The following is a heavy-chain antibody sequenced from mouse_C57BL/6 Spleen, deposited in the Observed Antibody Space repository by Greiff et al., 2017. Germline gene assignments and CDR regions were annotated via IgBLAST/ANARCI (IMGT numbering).Heavy chain of an antibody. D-gene: IGHD1-1*01. CDR2: IYPYNGVS. CDR1: GYSFTGYY. V-gene: IGHV1-31*01. J-gene: IGHJ2*01. CDR3: ARPTVVAPYYFDY. Sequence: EVMLVESGPELVKPGASVKISCKASGYSFTGYYMHWVKQSHGNILDWIGYIYPYNGVSSYNQKFKGKATLTVDKSSSTAYMELRSLTSEDSAVHYCARPTVVAPYYFDYWGQGTTLTVSS.